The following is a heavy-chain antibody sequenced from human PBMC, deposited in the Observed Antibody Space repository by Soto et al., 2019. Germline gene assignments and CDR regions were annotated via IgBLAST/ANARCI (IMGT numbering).Heavy chain of an antibody. CDR3: AREYYDILTGPCFDY. V-gene: IGHV4-39*02. CDR1: CGSISSSSYY. CDR2: IYYSGST. J-gene: IGHJ4*02. D-gene: IGHD3-9*01. Sequence: SDTLSLTCAVSCGSISSSSYYWGWIRQPPGKGLEWIGSIYYSGSTYYNPSLKSRVTISVDTSKNQFSLKLSSVTAADTAVYYCAREYYDILTGPCFDYWGQGTLVTVSS.